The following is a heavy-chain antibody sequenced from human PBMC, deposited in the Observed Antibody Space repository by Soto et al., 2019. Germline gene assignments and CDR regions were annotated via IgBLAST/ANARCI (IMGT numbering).Heavy chain of an antibody. Sequence: QVQLVQSGAEVKKPGSSVKVSCTTSGGIFRRHPIDWVRQAPGQGLEWMGGIVPQLGRVIYPRDFQGRVTIYADELTNTSNLEPSGLTSGDKAVYYCAIPRTYGCESSSSYGHPFDDWGQGTLVTVSS. CDR2: IVPQLGRV. J-gene: IGHJ4*02. CDR3: AIPRTYGCESSSSYGHPFDD. V-gene: IGHV1-69*01. D-gene: IGHD4-17*01. CDR1: GGIFRRHP.